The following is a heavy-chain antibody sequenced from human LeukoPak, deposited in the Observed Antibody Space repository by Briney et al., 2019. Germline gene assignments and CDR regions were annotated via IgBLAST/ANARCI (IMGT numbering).Heavy chain of an antibody. V-gene: IGHV3-7*01. Sequence: GGSLRLSSAASGFTFSSYWMSWVPQGPGEGLEWGANITQDGGEKYYVDYMKGRFTISRDNAQNSLYLHMNRLRAQDPAAYFCAKALPYSGYDPYFDYWGQGNLVTVSS. CDR3: AKALPYSGYDPYFDY. D-gene: IGHD5-12*01. CDR2: ITQDGGEK. J-gene: IGHJ4*02. CDR1: GFTFSSYW.